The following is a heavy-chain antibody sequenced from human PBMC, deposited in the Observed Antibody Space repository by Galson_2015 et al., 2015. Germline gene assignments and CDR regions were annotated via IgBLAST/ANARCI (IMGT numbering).Heavy chain of an antibody. CDR2: ISWNSGSI. Sequence: SLRLSCAASGFTFDDYAMHWVRHAPGKGLEWVSGISWNSGSIGYADSVKGRFTISRDNAKNSLYLQMNSLRAEDTALYYCAKGRVGATQGAFDYWGQGTLVTVSS. V-gene: IGHV3-9*01. CDR1: GFTFDDYA. CDR3: AKGRVGATQGAFDY. D-gene: IGHD1-26*01. J-gene: IGHJ4*02.